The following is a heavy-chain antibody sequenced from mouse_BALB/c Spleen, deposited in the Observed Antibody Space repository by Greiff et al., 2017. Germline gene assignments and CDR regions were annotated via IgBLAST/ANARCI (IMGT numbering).Heavy chain of an antibody. J-gene: IGHJ4*01. V-gene: IGHV5-9-4*01. CDR1: GFTFSSYA. D-gene: IGHD2-14*01. CDR3: ARYRYSYAMDY. Sequence: DVKLVESGGGLVKPGGSLKLSCAASGFTFSSYAMSWVRQSPEKRLEWVAEISSGGSYTYYPDTVTGRFTISRDNAKNTLYLEMSSLRSEDTAMYYCARYRYSYAMDYWGQGTSVTVSS. CDR2: ISSGGSYT.